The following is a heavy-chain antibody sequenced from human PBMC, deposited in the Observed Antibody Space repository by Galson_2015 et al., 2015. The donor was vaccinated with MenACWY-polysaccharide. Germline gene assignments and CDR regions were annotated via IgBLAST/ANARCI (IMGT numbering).Heavy chain of an antibody. CDR2: ISWKRITM. J-gene: IGHJ4*02. D-gene: IGHD6-13*01. Sequence: SLRLSCAASGFRFEDYAMHWVRQAPGKGLEWVAGISWKRITMGQADAVKGRSTISRDNAKNSIYLQMNSLEPEDTAVYYCVKGLTSIPGIAAGGFDSWGQGTLVTVSS. CDR1: GFRFEDYA. CDR3: VKGLTSIPGIAAGGFDS. V-gene: IGHV3-9*01.